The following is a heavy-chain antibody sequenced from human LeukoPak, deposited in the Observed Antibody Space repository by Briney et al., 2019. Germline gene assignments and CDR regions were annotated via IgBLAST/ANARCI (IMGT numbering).Heavy chain of an antibody. CDR1: GGSISSSSYY. J-gene: IGHJ5*02. CDR2: IYYSGST. CDR3: ARAGAVVPAAMWFDP. D-gene: IGHD2-2*01. V-gene: IGHV4-61*01. Sequence: SSETLSLTCTVSGGSISSSSYYWSWIRQPPGKGLEWIGYIYYSGSTNYNPSLKSRVTISVDTSKNQFSLKLSSVTAADTAVYYCARAGAVVPAAMWFDPWGQGTLVTVSS.